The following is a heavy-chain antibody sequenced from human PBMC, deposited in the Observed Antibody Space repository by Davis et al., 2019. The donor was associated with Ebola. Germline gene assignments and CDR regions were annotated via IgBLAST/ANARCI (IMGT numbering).Heavy chain of an antibody. V-gene: IGHV4-59*01. J-gene: IGHJ3*02. D-gene: IGHD2/OR15-2a*01. Sequence: SETLSLTCAVYGFSFSGYYWSWIRQPPGKGLEWIGYIYYSGSTNYNPSLKSRVTISVDMSKNQFSLRLSSVTAADTAIYYCARPSRQYLGNDTFDIWGQGTKVTVSS. CDR2: IYYSGST. CDR1: GFSFSGYY. CDR3: ARPSRQYLGNDTFDI.